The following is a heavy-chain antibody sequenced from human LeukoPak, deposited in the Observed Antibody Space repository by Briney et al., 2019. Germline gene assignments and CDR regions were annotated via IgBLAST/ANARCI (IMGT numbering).Heavy chain of an antibody. Sequence: SVKVSCAASGGTFSSYAISWVRQAPGQGLEWMGGIIPIFGTANYAQKFQGRVTITADKSTSTAYMELSSLRSEDTAVYYCAIGLSGSGWYHPPQDYWGQGTLVTVSS. CDR2: IIPIFGTA. V-gene: IGHV1-69*06. CDR3: AIGLSGSGWYHPPQDY. D-gene: IGHD6-19*01. CDR1: GGTFSSYA. J-gene: IGHJ4*02.